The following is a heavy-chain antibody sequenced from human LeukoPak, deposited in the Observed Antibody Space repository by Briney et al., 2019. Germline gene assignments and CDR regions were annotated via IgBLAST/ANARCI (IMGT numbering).Heavy chain of an antibody. Sequence: SETLSLTCAVYGGSFCGYYWSWIRQPPGKGLEWIGEINHSGSTNYNPSLKSRVTISVDTSKNQFSLTLTSVTAADTAVYYCARSGGTWSYNYWGQGTLVTVSS. CDR2: INHSGST. CDR3: ARSGGTWSYNY. J-gene: IGHJ4*02. V-gene: IGHV4-34*01. CDR1: GGSFCGYY. D-gene: IGHD1-26*01.